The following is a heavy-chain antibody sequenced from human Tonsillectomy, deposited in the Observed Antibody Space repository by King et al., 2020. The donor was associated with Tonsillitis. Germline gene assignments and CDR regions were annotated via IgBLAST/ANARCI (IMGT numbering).Heavy chain of an antibody. CDR3: AKYYGSYSRGWYGGGFDY. Sequence: VQLVESGGGLVQPGGSLRLSCAASGFTFSSYAMSWVRQAPGKGLEGGSVIYSGGSSTYYADSVKGRFTISRDNYKNTLYLQMNSLRAEDTAVYYWAKYYGSYSRGWYGGGFDYWGQGTLVTVSS. J-gene: IGHJ4*02. CDR2: IYSGGSST. V-gene: IGHV3-23*03. D-gene: IGHD6-19*01. CDR1: GFTFSSYA.